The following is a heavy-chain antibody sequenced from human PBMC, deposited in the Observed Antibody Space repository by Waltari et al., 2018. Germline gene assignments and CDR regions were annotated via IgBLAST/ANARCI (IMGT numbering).Heavy chain of an antibody. CDR3: ARIYGSGSPIPSVDY. CDR1: GGSISRSTYY. CDR2: IYQRGNT. V-gene: IGHV4-39*01. J-gene: IGHJ4*02. D-gene: IGHD3-10*01. Sequence: QLQLQESGPGLVKPSETLSLTCPVSGGSISRSTYYWGWIRQPPGKGLDWIASIYQRGNTYYNPSLKSRVTISVDTSKNQFSLKLTSVTAADTAVYYCARIYGSGSPIPSVDYWGQGTLVTVSS.